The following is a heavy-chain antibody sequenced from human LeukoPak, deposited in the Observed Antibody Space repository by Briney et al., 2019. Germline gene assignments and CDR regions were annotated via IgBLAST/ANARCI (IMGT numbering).Heavy chain of an antibody. CDR3: ARHSSSWWKNDAFDI. V-gene: IGHV1-8*01. CDR1: GYTFTSYD. D-gene: IGHD6-13*01. Sequence: ASVKVSCKASGYTFTSYDINWVRQATGQGLEWMGWMNPNSGNTGYAQKFQGRVTMTRNTSISTAYMELSSLRSEDAAVYYCARHSSSWWKNDAFDIWGQGTMVTVSS. CDR2: MNPNSGNT. J-gene: IGHJ3*02.